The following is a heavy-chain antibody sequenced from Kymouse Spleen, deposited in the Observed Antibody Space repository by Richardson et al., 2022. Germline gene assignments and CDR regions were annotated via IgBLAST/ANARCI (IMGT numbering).Heavy chain of an antibody. CDR1: GFTFSSYS. CDR3: ARDRRNYAYYYYGMDV. Sequence: EVQLVESGGGLVKPGGSLRLSCAASGFTFSSYSMNWVRQAPGKGLEWVSSISSSSSYIYYADSVKGRFTISRDNAKNSLYLQMNSLRAEDTAVYYCARDRRNYAYYYYGMDVWGQGTTVTVSS. CDR2: ISSSSSYI. V-gene: IGHV3-21*03. D-gene: IGHD1-7*01. J-gene: IGHJ6*02.